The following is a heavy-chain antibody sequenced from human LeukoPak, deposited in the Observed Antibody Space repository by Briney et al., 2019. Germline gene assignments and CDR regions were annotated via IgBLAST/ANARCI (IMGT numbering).Heavy chain of an antibody. D-gene: IGHD6-13*01. CDR3: ARSSSWYWFPQNHYFDY. CDR1: GGSFSGYY. J-gene: IGHJ4*02. CDR2: INHSGST. V-gene: IGHV4-34*01. Sequence: PSETLSLTCAVYGGSFSGYYWSWIRRPPGKGLEWIGEINHSGSTNYNPSLKSRVTISVDTSKNQFSLKLSSVTAADTAVYYCARSSSWYWFPQNHYFDYWGQGTLVTVSS.